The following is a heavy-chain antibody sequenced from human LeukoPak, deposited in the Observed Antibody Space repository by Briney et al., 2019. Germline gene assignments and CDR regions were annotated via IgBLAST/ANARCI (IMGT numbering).Heavy chain of an antibody. CDR2: INHSGST. V-gene: IGHV4-34*01. CDR3: ARGSGYYKLDRFDP. D-gene: IGHD3-3*01. J-gene: IGHJ5*02. Sequence: SETLSLTCAVYGGSFSGYYWSWIRQPPGKGLEWIGEINHSGSTNYNPSLKSRVTISIDTSKNQFSLKLSSVTAADTAVYYCARGSGYYKLDRFDPWGQGTLVTVSS. CDR1: GGSFSGYY.